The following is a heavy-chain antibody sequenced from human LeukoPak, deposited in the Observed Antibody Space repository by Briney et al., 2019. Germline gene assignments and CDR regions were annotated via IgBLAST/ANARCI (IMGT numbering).Heavy chain of an antibody. CDR3: ARALGGGSNWVDS. D-gene: IGHD3-16*01. CDR2: ISSSSYI. Sequence: GGSLRLSCAASGFSFSTYSMQWVRQAPGKGLEWVSSISSSSYIFYADSVKGRFTISRDNAKSSLCLQMNSLRAEDTAVYYCARALGGGSNWVDSWGQGTLVTVSS. V-gene: IGHV3-21*01. J-gene: IGHJ5*01. CDR1: GFSFSTYS.